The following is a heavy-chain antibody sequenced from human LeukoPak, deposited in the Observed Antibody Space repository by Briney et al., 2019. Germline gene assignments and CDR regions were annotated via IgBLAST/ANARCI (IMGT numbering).Heavy chain of an antibody. Sequence: SQTLSLTCAISGDTVSSNSAAWNWIRHSPSRGLEWLGRTYFRSKWYNDYAESVKGRISINPDTSKNQFSLQLNSVNPEDTAVYYCANFYLDNWSQGSLVTVSS. D-gene: IGHD2/OR15-2a*01. CDR1: GDTVSSNSAA. CDR3: ANFYLDN. CDR2: TYFRSKWYN. V-gene: IGHV6-1*01. J-gene: IGHJ4*02.